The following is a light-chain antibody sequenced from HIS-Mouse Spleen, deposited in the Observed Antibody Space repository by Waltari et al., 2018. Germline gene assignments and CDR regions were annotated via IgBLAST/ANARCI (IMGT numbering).Light chain of an antibody. CDR3: YSTDSSGNHRV. CDR2: EDS. J-gene: IGLJ2*01. CDR1: ALPQKY. V-gene: IGLV3-10*01. Sequence: SYELTHPPSVSVSPGPTASITCSGDALPQKYAYWYQQKSVQAPVLVIYEDSKPPSGIPERFSGSSSGTMATLTISGAQVEDEADYYCYSTDSSGNHRVFGGGTKLTVL.